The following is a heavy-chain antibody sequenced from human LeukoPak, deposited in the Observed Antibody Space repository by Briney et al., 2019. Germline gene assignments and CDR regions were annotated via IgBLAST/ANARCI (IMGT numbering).Heavy chain of an antibody. J-gene: IGHJ4*02. V-gene: IGHV1-8*03. Sequence: ASVKVSCKASGYTFTSYDINWVRQATGQGLEWMGWMNPNSGNTGYAQKFQGRVTITRNTSISTAYMELSSLRSEDRAVYYCALRYCSGGSCYSFDYWGQGTLVTVSS. CDR3: ALRYCSGGSCYSFDY. D-gene: IGHD2-15*01. CDR2: MNPNSGNT. CDR1: GYTFTSYD.